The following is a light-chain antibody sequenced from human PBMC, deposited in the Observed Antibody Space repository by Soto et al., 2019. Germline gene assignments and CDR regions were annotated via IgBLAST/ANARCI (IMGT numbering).Light chain of an antibody. CDR3: QQYGTSPPT. CDR1: QSVSSSF. V-gene: IGKV3-20*01. Sequence: EIVLTQSPGPLSLSPGERATLSCRASQSVSSSFLAWYQQKPGQAPRLLIFGASSRATGIPDRVSGRGSGTDFTLTISRLEPEDFAVYYCQQYGTSPPTFGQGTKVDIK. CDR2: GAS. J-gene: IGKJ1*01.